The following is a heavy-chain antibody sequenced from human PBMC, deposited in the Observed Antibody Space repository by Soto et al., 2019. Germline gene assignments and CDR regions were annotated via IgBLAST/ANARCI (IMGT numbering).Heavy chain of an antibody. D-gene: IGHD2-21*02. Sequence: VQLVESGGGLVQPGGSLRLACVDSGFNFDYYWLHWVRQAPGEGLMWVSRLHTEVTHPDYADSVKGRFTISRDKAKNTLYLQVNNLRAEDTAVYYCARGGDADYWGQGPLVTVSS. CDR3: ARGGDADY. CDR1: GFNFDYYW. CDR2: LHTEVTHP. J-gene: IGHJ4*02. V-gene: IGHV3-74*01.